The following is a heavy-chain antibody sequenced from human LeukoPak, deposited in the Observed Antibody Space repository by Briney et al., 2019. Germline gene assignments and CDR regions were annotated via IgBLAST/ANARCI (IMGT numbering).Heavy chain of an antibody. CDR3: ARGRVWSGYYYYMDV. CDR1: GYTFTSYG. CDR2: ISAYNGNT. Sequence: ASVKVSCKASGYTFTSYGISWVRQAPGQGLEWMGWISAYNGNTNYAQKLQGRVTMTTDTSTSTAYMELSGLRSEDMAVYYCARGRVWSGYYYYMDVWGKGTTVTVSS. J-gene: IGHJ6*03. D-gene: IGHD3-3*01. V-gene: IGHV1-18*03.